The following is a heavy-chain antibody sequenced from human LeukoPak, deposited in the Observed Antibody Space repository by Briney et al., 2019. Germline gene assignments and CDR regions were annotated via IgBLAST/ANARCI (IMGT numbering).Heavy chain of an antibody. D-gene: IGHD6-13*01. J-gene: IGHJ4*02. Sequence: SETLSLTCTVSGGSISSSSYYWGWIRQAPGKGLEWIGSIYYSGSTYYNPSLKSRVTISVDTSKNQFSLKLSSVTAADTAVYYCARRWWQQLVVTLFDYWGQGTLVTVSS. CDR2: IYYSGST. CDR3: ARRWWQQLVVTLFDY. V-gene: IGHV4-39*07. CDR1: GGSISSSSYY.